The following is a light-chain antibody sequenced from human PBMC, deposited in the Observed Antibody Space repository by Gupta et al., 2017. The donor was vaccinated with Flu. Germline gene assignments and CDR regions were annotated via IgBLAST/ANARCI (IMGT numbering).Light chain of an antibody. CDR2: GVS. J-gene: IGKJ1*01. CDR3: LRYGTSGWT. V-gene: IGKV3-20*01. CDR1: QSVSSSY. Sequence: IVLTQSPGTLSLSPGERATLSCRASQSVSSSYLAWYQQKPGQAPRLLIYGVSSTAPGIPDPFTGRGSLADFTLTISRLETVNIAVYFSLRYGTSGWTFGEGTKVEIK.